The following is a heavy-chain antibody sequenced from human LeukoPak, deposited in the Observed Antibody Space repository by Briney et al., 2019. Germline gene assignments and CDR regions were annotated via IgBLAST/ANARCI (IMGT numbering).Heavy chain of an antibody. CDR1: GFTVSSNY. V-gene: IGHV3-66*02. CDR3: ARGEIAYGALDAFDI. Sequence: GGSLRLSCAASGFTVSSNYMSWVRQAPGKGLEWVSVIYSGGSTYYADSVKGRFTISRDNSKSTLYLQMNSLRAEDTAVYYCARGEIAYGALDAFDIWGQGTMVTVSS. J-gene: IGHJ3*02. D-gene: IGHD4-17*01. CDR2: IYSGGST.